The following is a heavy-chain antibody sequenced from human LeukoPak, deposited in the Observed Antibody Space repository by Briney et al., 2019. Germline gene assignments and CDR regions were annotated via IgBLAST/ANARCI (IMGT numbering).Heavy chain of an antibody. D-gene: IGHD2-15*01. CDR1: GFTFSSYG. V-gene: IGHV3-23*01. Sequence: GGSLRLSCAASGFTFSSYGMSWVHQAPGKGVEWVSAISGSGGSTYYADSVKGRFTISRDNAKNSLYLQMNSLRAEDTAVYYCARDLEEYCSGGSCSLFDYWGQGTLVTVSS. CDR3: ARDLEEYCSGGSCSLFDY. J-gene: IGHJ4*02. CDR2: ISGSGGST.